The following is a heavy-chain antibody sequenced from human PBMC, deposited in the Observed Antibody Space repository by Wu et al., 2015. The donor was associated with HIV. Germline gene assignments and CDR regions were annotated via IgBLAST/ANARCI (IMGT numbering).Heavy chain of an antibody. CDR1: GGTFSSYA. V-gene: IGHV1-69*05. CDR2: IIPIFGTA. Sequence: QVQLVQSGAEVKKPGSSVKVSCKASGGTFSSYAISWVRQAPGQGLEWMGGIIPIFGTANYAQKFQGRVTITTDESTSTAYMELRSLGSDDTAIYYCARGHLKGHDAFDVWGQGTMVSVAS. J-gene: IGHJ3*01. CDR3: ARGHLKGHDAFDV.